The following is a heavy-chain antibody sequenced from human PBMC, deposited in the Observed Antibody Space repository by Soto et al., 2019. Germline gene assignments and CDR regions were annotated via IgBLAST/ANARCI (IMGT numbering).Heavy chain of an antibody. CDR2: ISYSGTT. Sequence: PSETLSLTCTVSGDSISSKNNYWSWIRQPPGEGLEWIGFISYSGTTSYSPSLKSRVAISLDTSKNQFSLSLSSVTAADTAVYYCARGRGYSYGLDPWGQGTLVTVSS. CDR3: ARGRGYSYGLDP. D-gene: IGHD5-18*01. J-gene: IGHJ5*02. CDR1: GDSISSKNNY. V-gene: IGHV4-30-4*01.